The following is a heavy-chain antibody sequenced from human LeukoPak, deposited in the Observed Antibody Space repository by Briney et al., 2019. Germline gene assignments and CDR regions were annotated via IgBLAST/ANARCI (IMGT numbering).Heavy chain of an antibody. V-gene: IGHV3-30-3*01. Sequence: GRSLRLSCAASGFTFSSYAMHWVRQAPGKGLEWVAVISYDGSNKHYADSVKGRFTISRDNSKNTLYLQMNSLRAEDTAVYYCARDAVAYCGGDCNFDYWGQGTLVTVSS. CDR2: ISYDGSNK. J-gene: IGHJ4*02. CDR1: GFTFSSYA. CDR3: ARDAVAYCGGDCNFDY. D-gene: IGHD2-21*02.